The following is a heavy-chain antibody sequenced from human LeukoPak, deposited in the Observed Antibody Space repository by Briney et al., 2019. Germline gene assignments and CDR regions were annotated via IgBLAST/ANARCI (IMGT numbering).Heavy chain of an antibody. CDR1: GGSFSGYY. J-gene: IGHJ6*02. V-gene: IGHV4-34*01. CDR2: INHSGST. CDR3: ARGMTTVTAFYYYYGMDV. Sequence: SETLSLTCAVYGGSFSGYYRSWIRQPPGKGLEWIGEINHSGSTNYSPSLKSRVTISVDTSKNQFSLKLSSVTAADTAVYYCARGMTTVTAFYYYYGMDVWGQGTTVTVSS. D-gene: IGHD4-17*01.